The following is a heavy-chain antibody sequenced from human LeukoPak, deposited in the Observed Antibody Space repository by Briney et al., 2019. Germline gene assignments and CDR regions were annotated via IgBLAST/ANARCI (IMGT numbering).Heavy chain of an antibody. J-gene: IGHJ4*02. Sequence: PGGSLRVSCAASGFTFSSYWMHWVRQAPGKGLEWVAVISYDGSNKYYADSVKGRFTISRDNSKNTLYLQMNSLRAEDTAVYYCARGHYYGSGRGGIFDYWGQGTLVTVSS. CDR2: ISYDGSNK. CDR1: GFTFSSYW. D-gene: IGHD3-10*01. CDR3: ARGHYYGSGRGGIFDY. V-gene: IGHV3-30-3*01.